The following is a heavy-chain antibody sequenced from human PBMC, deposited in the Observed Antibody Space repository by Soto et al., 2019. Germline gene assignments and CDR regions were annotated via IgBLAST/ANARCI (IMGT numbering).Heavy chain of an antibody. CDR3: AKVSTPLVPYYYYGMDV. CDR1: GFTFTSYA. Sequence: GGSLRLSCAASGFTFTSYAMSWVRQAPGKGLEWVSAISGSGGSTYYADSVKGQFTISRDNSKNTLYLQMNSLRAEDTAVYYCAKVSTPLVPYYYYGMDVWGQGTTVTVSS. V-gene: IGHV3-23*01. CDR2: ISGSGGST. J-gene: IGHJ6*02. D-gene: IGHD5-18*01.